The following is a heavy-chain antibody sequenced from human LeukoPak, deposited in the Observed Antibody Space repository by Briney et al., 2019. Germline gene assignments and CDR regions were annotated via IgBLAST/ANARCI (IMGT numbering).Heavy chain of an antibody. CDR2: IYYSGST. J-gene: IGHJ4*02. CDR3: ARGVAAVAGPLFDY. V-gene: IGHV4-59*01. Sequence: PSETLSLTCTVSGGSISSYYWSWIRQPPGKGLEWIGYIYYSGSTNYNPSLKSRVTISVDTSKNQFSLKLSSVTAADTAVYYCARGVAAVAGPLFDYWGQGTLVTVSS. CDR1: GGSISSYY. D-gene: IGHD6-19*01.